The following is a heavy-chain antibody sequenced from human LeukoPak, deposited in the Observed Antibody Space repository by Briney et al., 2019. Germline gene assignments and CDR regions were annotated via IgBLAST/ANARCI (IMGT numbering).Heavy chain of an antibody. CDR1: GYTFTSYY. D-gene: IGHD5-12*01. Sequence: ASVKVSCKASGYTFTSYYMHWVRQAPGQGLEWMGIINPSGGSTSYAQKFQGRVTMTRDTSTSTVYMELSSLRSEDTAVYYCAMSRGATDWFDPWGQGTLVTVSS. J-gene: IGHJ5*02. CDR2: INPSGGST. CDR3: AMSRGATDWFDP. V-gene: IGHV1-46*01.